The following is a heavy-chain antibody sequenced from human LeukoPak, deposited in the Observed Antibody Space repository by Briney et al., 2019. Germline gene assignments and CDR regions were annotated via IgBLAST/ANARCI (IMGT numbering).Heavy chain of an antibody. CDR1: GLTFDDHG. CDR2: FIWNGDST. J-gene: IGHJ6*03. D-gene: IGHD4-11*01. V-gene: IGHV3-20*04. CDR3: AREKVTTDNYYYMDV. Sequence: GGSLRLSCAASGLTFDDHGMSWVRQPQGRGLQGVSPFIWNGDSTSYADSVKGRFTISRDNAKNSLYLQMNSLRAEDTALYYCAREKVTTDNYYYMDVWGKGTTVTVSS.